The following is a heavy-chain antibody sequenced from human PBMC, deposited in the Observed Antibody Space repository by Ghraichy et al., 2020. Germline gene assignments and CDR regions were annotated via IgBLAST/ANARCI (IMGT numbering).Heavy chain of an antibody. CDR1: GFTFSRYS. CDR2: ISSSSTYI. D-gene: IGHD2-2*01. Sequence: LSRTCAASGFTFSRYSMNWVRQAPGKGLEWVSTISSSSTYIYYADSVKGRFTISRDNAKNSLYLQMNSLRADDTAVYYCARDLSLAMPGGFDYWGQGTLVTVSS. V-gene: IGHV3-21*01. CDR3: ARDLSLAMPGGFDY. J-gene: IGHJ4*02.